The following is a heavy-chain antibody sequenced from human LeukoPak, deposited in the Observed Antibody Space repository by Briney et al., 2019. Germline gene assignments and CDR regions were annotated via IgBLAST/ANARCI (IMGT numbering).Heavy chain of an antibody. Sequence: PSETLSLTCAVYGGSFSGYYWSWIRQPPGKGLEWIGEINHSGSTNYNPSLKSRVTISVDTSKKQFSLKLSSVTAADTAVYYCARGPMRSWFDPWGQGTLVTVSS. V-gene: IGHV4-34*01. CDR2: INHSGST. J-gene: IGHJ5*02. CDR1: GGSFSGYY. CDR3: ARGPMRSWFDP.